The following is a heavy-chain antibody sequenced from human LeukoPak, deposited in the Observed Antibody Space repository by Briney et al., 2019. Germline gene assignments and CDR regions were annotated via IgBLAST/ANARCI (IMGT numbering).Heavy chain of an antibody. Sequence: SETLSLTCTVSGGSISTYYWSWIRQPPGKGLEWFGYIYYSGTTNYNPSLKSRVTISVDTSKNQFSLKLSSVAAADTAVYYCARHSQIYDSSAYYDYWGQGTLVTVSS. V-gene: IGHV4-59*08. CDR2: IYYSGTT. D-gene: IGHD3-22*01. CDR1: GGSISTYY. J-gene: IGHJ4*02. CDR3: ARHSQIYDSSAYYDY.